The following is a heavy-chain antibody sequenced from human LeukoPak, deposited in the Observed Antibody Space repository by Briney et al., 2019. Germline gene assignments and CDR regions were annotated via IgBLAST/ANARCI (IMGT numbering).Heavy chain of an antibody. CDR3: ARWGIAVALIPYNWFDP. CDR2: ISSSSSYI. Sequence: GGSLRLSCAASGFTFSSYSMNWVRQAPGKGLEWVSSISSSSSYIYYADSVKGRFTISRDNAKNSLYLQMNSLRAEDTAVYYCARWGIAVALIPYNWFDPWGQGTLVTVSS. V-gene: IGHV3-21*01. CDR1: GFTFSSYS. J-gene: IGHJ5*02. D-gene: IGHD6-19*01.